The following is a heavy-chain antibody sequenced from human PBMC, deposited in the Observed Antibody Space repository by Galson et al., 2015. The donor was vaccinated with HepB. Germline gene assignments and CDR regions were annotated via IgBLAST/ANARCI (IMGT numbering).Heavy chain of an antibody. D-gene: IGHD3-3*01. J-gene: IGHJ3*01. CDR3: AREWRGDLRFLEFAAIDP. CDR2: IYTSGST. CDR1: GGSISSGSYY. Sequence: TLSLTCTVSGGSISSGSYYWSWIRQPAGKRLEWIGRIYTSGSTNYNPSFRSRVSMSLDMSENQVSLKLRSVTAADTAVYFCAREWRGDLRFLEFAAIDPWDQGTKVTVSS. V-gene: IGHV4-61*02.